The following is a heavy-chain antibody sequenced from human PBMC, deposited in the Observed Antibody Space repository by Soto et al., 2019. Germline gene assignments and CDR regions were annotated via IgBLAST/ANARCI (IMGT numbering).Heavy chain of an antibody. J-gene: IGHJ4*02. D-gene: IGHD5-18*01. Sequence: GGSLRLSCTASGFTFGDYAMSWFRQAPGKGLEWVGFIRSKAYGGTTEYAASVKGRFTISRDDSKSIAYLQMNSLKTEDTAVYYCTRDERGDRLWLTKFDYWGQGTLVTVSS. CDR3: TRDERGDRLWLTKFDY. CDR2: IRSKAYGGTT. CDR1: GFTFGDYA. V-gene: IGHV3-49*03.